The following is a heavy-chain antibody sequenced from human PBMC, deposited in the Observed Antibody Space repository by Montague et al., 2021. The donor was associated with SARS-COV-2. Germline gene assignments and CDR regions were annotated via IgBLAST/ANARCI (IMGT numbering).Heavy chain of an antibody. CDR3: ARHGPFVVVTAIHDTFDI. J-gene: IGHJ3*02. V-gene: IGHV4-59*08. CDR2: IYYSGST. CDR1: GGSISTYC. Sequence: SHSLSLTCTVSGGSISTYCWSWIRQHPGKGLEWIGYIYYSGSTNYNPSLKSRVTISVDTSKNQFSLKLSSVTAADTAVYYCARHGPFVVVTAIHDTFDIWGQGTMVTVSS. D-gene: IGHD2-21*02.